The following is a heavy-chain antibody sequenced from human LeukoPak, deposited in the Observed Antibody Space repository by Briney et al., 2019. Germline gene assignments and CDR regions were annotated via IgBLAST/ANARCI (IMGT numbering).Heavy chain of an antibody. D-gene: IGHD3-22*01. CDR3: ARRCYYDSSGEDPDQLHDAFDI. CDR2: IYPGDSDT. V-gene: IGHV5-51*01. CDR1: GYSFTSYW. Sequence: GESLKISCKGSGYSFTSYWIGWVRQMPGKGLELRGIIYPGDSDTRYSPSFQGPVTISADKSISPAYLQWSILKASDTAMYYCARRCYYDSSGEDPDQLHDAFDIWGQGTMVTVSS. J-gene: IGHJ3*02.